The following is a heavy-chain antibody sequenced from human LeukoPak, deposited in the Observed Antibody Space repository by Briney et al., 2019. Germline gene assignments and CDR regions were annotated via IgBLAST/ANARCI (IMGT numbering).Heavy chain of an antibody. D-gene: IGHD2-15*01. J-gene: IGHJ4*02. CDR3: AKDHRHSGGSLDY. CDR1: GFTFSNYG. CDR2: ISYDGSNK. V-gene: IGHV3-30*18. Sequence: GGSLRLSCAASGFTFSNYGMHWVRQAPGKGLEWVAVISYDGSNKYYADSVKGRFTISRDNSKNTLYLQMNSLRAEDTAVYYCAKDHRHSGGSLDYWGQGTLVTVSS.